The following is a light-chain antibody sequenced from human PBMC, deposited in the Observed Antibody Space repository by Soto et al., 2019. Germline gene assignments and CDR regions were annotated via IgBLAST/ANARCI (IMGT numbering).Light chain of an antibody. CDR1: QTVLYSSNNKNY. J-gene: IGKJ1*01. V-gene: IGKV4-1*01. Sequence: DIVMTQSPDSLAVSPGERATINCKSSQTVLYSSNNKNYLAWYQQKPGQPPKLLIYWASIRESGVPDRFSGSESGTDFTLTISSLQAEDVAVYYCPQYYNTLWTFGQGTKVAIK. CDR2: WAS. CDR3: PQYYNTLWT.